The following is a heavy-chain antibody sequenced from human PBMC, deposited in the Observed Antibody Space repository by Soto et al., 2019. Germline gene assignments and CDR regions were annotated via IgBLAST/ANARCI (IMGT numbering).Heavy chain of an antibody. CDR1: GYTVNDLS. V-gene: IGHV1-24*01. Sequence: VASVKVSCKVLGYTVNDLSIHWVRQAPGKGLEWVGGFDPEHGEAVYAQKFQGRVTMTEETSTDTAYMELSNLRSEDTAVYYCARAGDSSGYSWFDPWG. CDR2: FDPEHGEA. J-gene: IGHJ5*02. CDR3: ARAGDSSGYSWFDP. D-gene: IGHD3-22*01.